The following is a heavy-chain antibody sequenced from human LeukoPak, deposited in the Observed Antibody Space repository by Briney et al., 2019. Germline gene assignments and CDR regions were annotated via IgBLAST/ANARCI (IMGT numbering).Heavy chain of an antibody. Sequence: SETLSLTCTVSGYSFSSGFFWGWIRQPPGKGLEWIGSLYHTGTTYNNPSLKSRVTMSLGTSKNQFSLKMTSVTAADTAVYYCARDKDLAVAANWFDPWGQGTLVIVSS. CDR3: ARDKDLAVAANWFDP. J-gene: IGHJ5*02. V-gene: IGHV4-38-2*02. CDR2: LYHTGTT. D-gene: IGHD6-19*01. CDR1: GYSFSSGFF.